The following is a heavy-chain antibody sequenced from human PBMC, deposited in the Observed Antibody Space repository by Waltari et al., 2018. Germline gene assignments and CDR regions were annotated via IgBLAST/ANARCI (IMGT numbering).Heavy chain of an antibody. CDR2: MSGSAGNT. D-gene: IGHD6-19*01. Sequence: EVQVLESGGGLVQPGGSLRLSCAASGFSFSSYAVSWVRQAPGEGVGLVSAMSGSAGNTYYSDSVRGRFTLSRDNTNNTVYLQMNSLRADDTAVYYCAKGGLSSSWPKNWFDPWGQGTLVTVSS. CDR3: AKGGLSSSWPKNWFDP. CDR1: GFSFSSYA. V-gene: IGHV3-23*01. J-gene: IGHJ5*02.